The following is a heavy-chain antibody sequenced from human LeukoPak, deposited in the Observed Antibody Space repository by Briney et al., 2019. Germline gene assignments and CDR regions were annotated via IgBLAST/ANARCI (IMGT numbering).Heavy chain of an antibody. V-gene: IGHV3-21*01. Sequence: GGSLRLSCAASGFTFSSYSMNWARQAPGKGLEWVSSISSSSSYIYYADSVKGRFTISRDNAKNSLYLQMNSLRAEDTAVYYCARVGAVDAFDIWGQGTMVTVSS. D-gene: IGHD1-26*01. J-gene: IGHJ3*02. CDR1: GFTFSSYS. CDR3: ARVGAVDAFDI. CDR2: ISSSSSYI.